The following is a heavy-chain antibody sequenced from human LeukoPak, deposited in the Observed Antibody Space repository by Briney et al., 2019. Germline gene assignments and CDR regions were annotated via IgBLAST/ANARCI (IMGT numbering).Heavy chain of an antibody. Sequence: SETLSLTCAVYGGSFSGYYWSWIRQPPGKGLEWIGEINHSGSTNYNPSLKSRVTISVDTSKNQFSLKLSSVTAADTAVYYCARFGSGWHYFDHWGQGTLVTVSS. D-gene: IGHD6-19*01. CDR1: GGSFSGYY. CDR3: ARFGSGWHYFDH. J-gene: IGHJ4*02. CDR2: INHSGST. V-gene: IGHV4-34*01.